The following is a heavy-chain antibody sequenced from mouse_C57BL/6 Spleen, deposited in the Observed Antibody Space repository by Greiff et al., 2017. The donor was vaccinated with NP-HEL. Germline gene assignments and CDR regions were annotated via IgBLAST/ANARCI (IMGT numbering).Heavy chain of an antibody. J-gene: IGHJ4*01. CDR1: GFTFSDYG. CDR2: ISSGSSTI. D-gene: IGHD2-5*01. Sequence: DVKLVESGGGLVKPGGSLKLSCAASGFTFSDYGMHWVRQAPEKGLEWVAYISSGSSTIYYADTVKGRFTISRDNAKNTLFLQMTSLRSEDTAMYYCARDSNYEGDAMDYWGQGTSVTVSS. CDR3: ARDSNYEGDAMDY. V-gene: IGHV5-17*01.